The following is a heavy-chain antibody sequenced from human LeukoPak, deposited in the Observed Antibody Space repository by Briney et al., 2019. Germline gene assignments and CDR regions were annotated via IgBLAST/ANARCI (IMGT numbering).Heavy chain of an antibody. CDR1: GGSISSSNYY. Sequence: SETLSLTCTVSGGSISSSNYYWGWIRQPPGKGLEWIGTIYYSGSMYYNPSLSGRVAISVDTSNNQFSLKLSSVSAADTAVYYCARHVKTTLRRRYYMDVWGKGTTVTISS. V-gene: IGHV4-39*01. J-gene: IGHJ6*03. D-gene: IGHD4-11*01. CDR2: IYYSGSM. CDR3: ARHVKTTLRRRYYMDV.